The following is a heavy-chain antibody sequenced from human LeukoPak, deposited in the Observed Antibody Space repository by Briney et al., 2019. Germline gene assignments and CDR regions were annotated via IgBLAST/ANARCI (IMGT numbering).Heavy chain of an antibody. CDR3: AELGITMIGGV. CDR1: GFTFSSYE. D-gene: IGHD3-10*02. Sequence: HPGGSLRLSCAASGFTFSSYEMNWVSQAPGKGLEWVSYISSSGSTIYYADSVKGRFTISRDNAKNSLYLQMNSLRAEDTAVYYCAELGITMIGGVWGKGTTVTISS. V-gene: IGHV3-48*03. CDR2: ISSSGSTI. J-gene: IGHJ6*04.